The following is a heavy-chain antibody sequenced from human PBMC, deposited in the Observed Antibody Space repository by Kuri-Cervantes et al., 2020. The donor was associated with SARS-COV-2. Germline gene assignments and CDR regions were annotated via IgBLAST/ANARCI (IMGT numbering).Heavy chain of an antibody. CDR1: GGSFRGYY. CDR2: IHGSGGA. CDR3: GSPAGGYKSGFDSLGF. Sequence: GSLRLSCTFSGGSFRGYYWSWIRQPPGKGLEWIGEIHGSGGATYNSSLKSRVTLSVDASKNQFSLRLTSVTAADTAVYYCGSPAGGYKSGFDSLGFWGQGTLVTVSS. D-gene: IGHD5-18*01. V-gene: IGHV4-34*01. J-gene: IGHJ4*02.